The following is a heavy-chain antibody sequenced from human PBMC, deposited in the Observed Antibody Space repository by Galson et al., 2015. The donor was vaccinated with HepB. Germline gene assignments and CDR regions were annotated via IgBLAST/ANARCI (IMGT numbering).Heavy chain of an antibody. J-gene: IGHJ2*01. CDR1: GFTFSSYA. Sequence: SLRLSCAASGFTFSSYAMHWVRQAPGKGLEWVAVISYDGSNKYYANSVKGRFTISRDNAKNSLYLQMNSLRAEDTAVYYCARDSPYFWYFDLWGRGTLVTVSS. D-gene: IGHD3-10*01. V-gene: IGHV3-30*04. CDR2: ISYDGSNK. CDR3: ARDSPYFWYFDL.